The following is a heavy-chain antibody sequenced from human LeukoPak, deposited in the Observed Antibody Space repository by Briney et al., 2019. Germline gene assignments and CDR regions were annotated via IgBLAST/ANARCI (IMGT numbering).Heavy chain of an antibody. Sequence: ASVKVSCKASGYTFTGYYMHWVRQAPGQGLEWMGLINPNTGGTNYAQRFQGRVTMTRDTSISTVYMDLRSLRSDDTAVYYCARPRGRGGYKANYYFDYWGQGTLVTVSS. CDR1: GYTFTGYY. CDR2: INPNTGGT. D-gene: IGHD5-24*01. V-gene: IGHV1-2*02. J-gene: IGHJ4*02. CDR3: ARPRGRGGYKANYYFDY.